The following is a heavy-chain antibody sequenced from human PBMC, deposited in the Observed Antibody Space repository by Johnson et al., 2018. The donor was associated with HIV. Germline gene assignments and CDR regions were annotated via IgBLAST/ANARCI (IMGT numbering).Heavy chain of an antibody. V-gene: IGHV3-66*01. CDR2: IYSGGRT. D-gene: IGHD3-10*01. J-gene: IGHJ3*02. CDR3: ASPDYERYYGAFDI. CDR1: GFTVSSNY. Sequence: VQLVESGGGLVKPGGSLRLSCAASGFTVSSNYMSWVRQAPGKGLEWVSVIYSGGRTYYADSVKGRFTISRDNSKNTLYLQMNSLRAEDTAVYYCASPDYERYYGAFDIWGQGTVVTVSS.